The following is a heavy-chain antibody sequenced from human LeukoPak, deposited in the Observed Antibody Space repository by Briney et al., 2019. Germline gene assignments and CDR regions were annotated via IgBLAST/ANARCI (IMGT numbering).Heavy chain of an antibody. D-gene: IGHD2-21*01. CDR3: ARQTPYSYYYYYYMDV. J-gene: IGHJ6*03. Sequence: SETLSLTCAVYGGSFSGYYWSWIRQPPGKGLEWIGEINHSGSTNYNPSLKSRVTISVDTSKNQFSLKLSSVTAADTAVYYCARQTPYSYYYYYYMDVWGKGTTVTISS. CDR1: GGSFSGYY. V-gene: IGHV4-34*01. CDR2: INHSGST.